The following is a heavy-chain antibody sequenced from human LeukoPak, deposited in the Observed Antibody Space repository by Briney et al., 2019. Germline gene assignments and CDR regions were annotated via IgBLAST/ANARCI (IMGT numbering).Heavy chain of an antibody. Sequence: ASVKVSCRASGYTLTDYYMHWVRQAPGQGLEWMGCIDPGSGGRKSAQRFQGRVTMTRDTSITTVYMELSRLRSDDTAVYYCAREYYDSSGSKYAFDIWGQGTMVIVSS. J-gene: IGHJ3*02. V-gene: IGHV1-2*02. CDR1: GYTLTDYY. CDR2: IDPGSGGR. D-gene: IGHD3-22*01. CDR3: AREYYDSSGSKYAFDI.